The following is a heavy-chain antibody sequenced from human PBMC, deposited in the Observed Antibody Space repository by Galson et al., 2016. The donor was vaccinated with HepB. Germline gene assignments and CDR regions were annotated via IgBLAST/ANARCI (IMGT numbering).Heavy chain of an antibody. CDR3: ARHQEDYYYAMDV. Sequence: SLRLSCAASGFTFSAFGMHWVRQAPGKGLEWVAVIWYDGSSKYYADSVKGRFTISRDNSQNTLFLQMNSLTAEDTALYYCARHQEDYYYAMDVWGQGTTVTVSS. V-gene: IGHV3-33*01. CDR2: IWYDGSSK. J-gene: IGHJ6*02. CDR1: GFTFSAFG.